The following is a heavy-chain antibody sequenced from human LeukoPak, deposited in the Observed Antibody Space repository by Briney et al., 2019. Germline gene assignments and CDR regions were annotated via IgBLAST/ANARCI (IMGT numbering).Heavy chain of an antibody. CDR3: AKDQVVVVVAAIGFSDY. J-gene: IGHJ4*02. Sequence: GGSLRLSCAASGFTVSSNYMSWVRQTPGKGLEWVSVIYSGGSTYYADSVKGRFTISRDNSKNTLYLQMNSLRAEDTAVYYCAKDQVVVVVAAIGFSDYWGQGTLVTVSS. D-gene: IGHD2-15*01. CDR2: IYSGGST. V-gene: IGHV3-66*01. CDR1: GFTVSSNY.